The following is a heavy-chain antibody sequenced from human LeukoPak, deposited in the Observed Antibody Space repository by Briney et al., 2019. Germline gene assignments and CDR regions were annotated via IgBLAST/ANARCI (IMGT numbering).Heavy chain of an antibody. D-gene: IGHD1-26*01. CDR3: ARDNSVGDTAWWFDP. Sequence: ASVKVSCKASRYIITTYGITWVRQAPGQGLEWMGIINPSGGSTSYAQKFQGRVTMTRDMSTSTDYMELSSLRSEDTAVYYCARDNSVGDTAWWFDPWGQGTLVTVSS. CDR1: RYIITTYG. V-gene: IGHV1-46*01. CDR2: INPSGGST. J-gene: IGHJ5*02.